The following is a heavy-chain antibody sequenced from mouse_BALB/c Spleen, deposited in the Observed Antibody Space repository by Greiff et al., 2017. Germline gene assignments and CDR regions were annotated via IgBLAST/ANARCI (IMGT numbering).Heavy chain of an antibody. Sequence: EVKLMESGGDLVKPGGSLKLSCAASGFTFSSYGMSWVRQTPDKRLEWVATISSGGGYTYYPDSVKGRFTISRDNAKNTLYLQMSSLKSEDTAMYYCARRPGFAYWGQGTLVTVSA. J-gene: IGHJ3*01. CDR3: ARRPGFAY. CDR1: GFTFSSYG. CDR2: ISSGGGYT. V-gene: IGHV5-6*02.